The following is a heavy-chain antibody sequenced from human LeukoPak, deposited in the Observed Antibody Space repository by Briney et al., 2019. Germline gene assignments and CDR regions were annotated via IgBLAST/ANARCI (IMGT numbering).Heavy chain of an antibody. CDR2: INPNSGGT. D-gene: IGHD6-19*01. J-gene: IGHJ5*02. V-gene: IGHV1-2*02. CDR3: ARDGIAVAGKGWFDP. Sequence: ASVKVSCKASGYTFTGYYMHWVRQAPGQGLEWMGWINPNSGGTNYAQKFQGRVTMTRDTSISTAYMELNRLRSDDTAVYYCARDGIAVAGKGWFDPRGQGTLVTVSS. CDR1: GYTFTGYY.